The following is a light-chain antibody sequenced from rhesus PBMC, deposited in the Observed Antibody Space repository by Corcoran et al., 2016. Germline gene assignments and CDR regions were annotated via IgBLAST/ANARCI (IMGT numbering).Light chain of an antibody. V-gene: IGKV3-40*03. CDR2: IAY. J-gene: IGKJ4*01. CDR1: ERVGSY. Sequence: EIVMTQSPATLSLSPGETATLSCRASERVGSYLAWYQPKPGQAPTLPGHIAYFRAPGIPDRFSGTGSRTEFTLTMSSLEPEDVGVYHCQQYNDLLLTFGGGTKVELK. CDR3: QQYNDLLLT.